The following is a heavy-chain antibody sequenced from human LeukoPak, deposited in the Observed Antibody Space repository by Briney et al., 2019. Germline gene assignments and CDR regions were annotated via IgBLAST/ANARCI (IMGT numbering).Heavy chain of an antibody. D-gene: IGHD2-2*01. V-gene: IGHV3-9*01. Sequence: PGGSLRLSCAASGFTFDDYAMHWVRQAPGKGLEWVSGISWNSGSIGYADSVKGRFTISRDNAKNSLYLQMNSLRAEDTASYYCAKDIRHCSRTSCYYYYYGMDVWGQGTTVTVSS. CDR2: ISWNSGSI. CDR3: AKDIRHCSRTSCYYYYYGMDV. J-gene: IGHJ6*02. CDR1: GFTFDDYA.